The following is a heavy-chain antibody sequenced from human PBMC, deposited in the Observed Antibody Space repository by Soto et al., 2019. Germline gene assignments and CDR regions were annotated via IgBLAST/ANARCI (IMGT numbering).Heavy chain of an antibody. CDR2: VNPNSGGT. J-gene: IGHJ4*02. CDR3: ATSRVSIAVAGETEYYFDY. D-gene: IGHD6-19*01. V-gene: IGHV1-2*04. Sequence: ASVKVSCKASGYTFTGYYMHWVRQAPGQGLEWMGWVNPNSGGTNYAQKFQGWVTMTRDTSISTAYMELSRLRSDDTAVYYCATSRVSIAVAGETEYYFDYWGQGTLVTVPS. CDR1: GYTFTGYY.